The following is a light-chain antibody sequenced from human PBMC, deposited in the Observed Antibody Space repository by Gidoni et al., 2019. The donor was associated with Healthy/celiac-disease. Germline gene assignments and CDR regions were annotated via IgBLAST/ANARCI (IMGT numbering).Light chain of an antibody. Sequence: DIQMTQSPSSLSASVGDRVTITCRASQIISSYLNWYQQKPGKAPKLLIYAASSLQSGVPSRCSGSGSGTDFTLTSSSLQPEDFATYYCQQSYSTLWTFGQGTKVEIK. V-gene: IGKV1-39*01. J-gene: IGKJ1*01. CDR3: QQSYSTLWT. CDR2: AAS. CDR1: QIISSY.